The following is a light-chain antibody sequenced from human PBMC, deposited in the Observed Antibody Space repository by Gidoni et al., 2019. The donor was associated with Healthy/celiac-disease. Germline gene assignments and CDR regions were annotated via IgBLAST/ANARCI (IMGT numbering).Light chain of an antibody. CDR1: QSISSY. CDR3: QQSYSTPPM. V-gene: IGKV1-39*01. Sequence: DIQMTQSPSSLSASVGDRVTITCRASQSISSYLNWYQQKPGKAPKLLIYAASSLQSGVPSSFSGSGSGTDFTLTISSLQPEDFATYYCQQSYSTPPMFGQGTKVEIK. J-gene: IGKJ1*01. CDR2: AAS.